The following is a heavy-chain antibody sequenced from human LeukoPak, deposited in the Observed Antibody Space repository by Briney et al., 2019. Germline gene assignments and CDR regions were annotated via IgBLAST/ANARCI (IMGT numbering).Heavy chain of an antibody. J-gene: IGHJ4*02. Sequence: ASVKVSCKASGYTFTGYYMHWVRQAPGQGLEWMGWINPNSGGTNYAQKFQGRVTMTRDTSISTAYMELSRLRSDDTAVYYCARDPGYYDSSGSPVFGYWGQGTLVTVSS. CDR2: INPNSGGT. D-gene: IGHD3-22*01. CDR3: ARDPGYYDSSGSPVFGY. CDR1: GYTFTGYY. V-gene: IGHV1-2*02.